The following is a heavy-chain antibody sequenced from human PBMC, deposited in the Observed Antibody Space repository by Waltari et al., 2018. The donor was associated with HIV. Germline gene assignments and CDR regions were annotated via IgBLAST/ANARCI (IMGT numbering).Heavy chain of an antibody. CDR3: AAPRQGWVRDAFNL. Sequence: QMQLVQSGPEVKKPGTSVTVSCKASGITFTTSALQWVRQARGQRLEWIGWIVFGSGNTNYAQNFQGRVTITRDMSTSAAYMELSSLRSEDTAVYYCAAPRQGWVRDAFNLWGQGTMVTVSS. V-gene: IGHV1-58*01. D-gene: IGHD3-16*01. CDR1: GITFTTSA. CDR2: IVFGSGNT. J-gene: IGHJ3*01.